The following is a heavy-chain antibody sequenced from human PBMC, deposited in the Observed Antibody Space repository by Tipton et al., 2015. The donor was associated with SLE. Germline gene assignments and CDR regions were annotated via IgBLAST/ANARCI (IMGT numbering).Heavy chain of an antibody. CDR2: ISSSSSYI. J-gene: IGHJ3*02. D-gene: IGHD3-22*01. CDR1: GFTFSSYS. V-gene: IGHV3-21*05. Sequence: SLRLSCAASGFTFSSYSMNWVRQAPGKGLEWVSYISSSSSYIYYADSVKGRFTISRDNAKNSLYLQMNSLRAEDTAVYYCARANYYDSSGPTPGAFDIWGQGTMVTVSS. CDR3: ARANYYDSSGPTPGAFDI.